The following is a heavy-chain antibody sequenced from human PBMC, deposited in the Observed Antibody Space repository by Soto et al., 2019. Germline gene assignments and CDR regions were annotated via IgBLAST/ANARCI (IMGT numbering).Heavy chain of an antibody. Sequence: SVQVSCKASGGTFSSYAISWVRQAPGQGLEWMGGIIPIFGTANYAQKFQGRVTITADESTSTAYMELSSLRSEDTAVYYCARDMGSGSYYYYGMDVWGQGTTVTVSS. CDR3: ARDMGSGSYYYYGMDV. CDR2: IIPIFGTA. J-gene: IGHJ6*02. D-gene: IGHD1-26*01. V-gene: IGHV1-69*13. CDR1: GGTFSSYA.